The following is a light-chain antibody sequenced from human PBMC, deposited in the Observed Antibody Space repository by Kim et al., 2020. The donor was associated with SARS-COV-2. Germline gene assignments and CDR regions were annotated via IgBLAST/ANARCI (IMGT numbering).Light chain of an antibody. CDR3: QQYNNGPFT. Sequence: VSPGERATLACRASQSVSSNLAWYQQKPVQAPRLPIYCAPTRATGIPARFSGSGSGTEFTLTISSLQSEDFAVYDCQQYNNGPFTFGPGTKVDIK. J-gene: IGKJ3*01. CDR2: CAP. V-gene: IGKV3-15*01. CDR1: QSVSSN.